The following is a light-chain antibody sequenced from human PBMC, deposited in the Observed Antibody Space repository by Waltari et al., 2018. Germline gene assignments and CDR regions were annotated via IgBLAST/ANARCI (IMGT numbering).Light chain of an antibody. CDR2: GAS. CDR3: QQYNSWPRT. V-gene: IGKV3-15*01. Sequence: DIVMTQSPATLSVSPGESATPSCRASQSVSRNLAWYQQKPGQAPRLLIHGASTRATGIPARFSGSGSGTEFTLTISSMQSEDFAVYCCQQYNSWPRTFGQGTKLEIK. J-gene: IGKJ2*01. CDR1: QSVSRN.